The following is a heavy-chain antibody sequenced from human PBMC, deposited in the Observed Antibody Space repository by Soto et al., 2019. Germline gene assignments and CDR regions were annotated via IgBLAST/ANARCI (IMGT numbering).Heavy chain of an antibody. CDR3: ARDRHCSSTSRSRYYYYYGMDV. Sequence: SETLSLTCAFYCGSFSGYYWSWIRQPPGKGLEWIGEINHSGSTNYNPSLKSRVTISVDTSKNQFSLKLSSVTAADTAVYYCARDRHCSSTSRSRYYYYYGMDVWGQGTTVTVSS. CDR1: CGSFSGYY. CDR2: INHSGST. V-gene: IGHV4-34*01. J-gene: IGHJ6*02. D-gene: IGHD2-2*01.